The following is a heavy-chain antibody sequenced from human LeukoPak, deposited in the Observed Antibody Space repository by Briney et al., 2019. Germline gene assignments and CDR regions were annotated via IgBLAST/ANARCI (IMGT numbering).Heavy chain of an antibody. D-gene: IGHD6-19*01. CDR1: GFTFSSYG. V-gene: IGHV3-30*18. Sequence: GGSLRLSCAASGFTFSSYGMHWVRQAPGKGLEWVAVISYDGSNKYYADSVKGRFTISRDNSKNTLYLQMNSLRAEDTAVYYCAKDISIAVAGTGGVFDYWGQGTLVTVSS. CDR3: AKDISIAVAGTGGVFDY. J-gene: IGHJ4*02. CDR2: ISYDGSNK.